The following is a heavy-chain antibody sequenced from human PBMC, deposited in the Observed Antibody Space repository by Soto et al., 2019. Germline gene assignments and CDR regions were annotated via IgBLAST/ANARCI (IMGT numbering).Heavy chain of an antibody. V-gene: IGHV3-30-3*01. D-gene: IGHD1-7*01. CDR2: ISHDESTK. CDR1: GFTFSNYN. CDR3: ARDLITATTSAENFHR. Sequence: QVQLVESGGGVVQPGRSLRLSCAASGFTFSNYNIHWVRQAPGKGLEWVAVISHDESTKYYADSVKGRFTISRDNSKNTVYVQMRSLRPEDTAVYYCARDLITATTSAENFHRWGQGTLVTVSS. J-gene: IGHJ1*01.